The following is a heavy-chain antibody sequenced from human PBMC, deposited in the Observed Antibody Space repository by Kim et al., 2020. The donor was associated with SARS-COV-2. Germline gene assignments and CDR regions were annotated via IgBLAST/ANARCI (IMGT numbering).Heavy chain of an antibody. CDR2: ISYDGSNK. J-gene: IGHJ1*01. Sequence: GGSLRLSCAASGFTFSSYGMHWVRQAPGKGLEWVAVISYDGSNKYYADSVKGRFTISRDNSKNTLYLQMNSLRAEDTAVYYCAKVEWRCSGGSCYESGPFQHWGQGTLVTVSS. CDR3: AKVEWRCSGGSCYESGPFQH. D-gene: IGHD2-15*01. V-gene: IGHV3-30*18. CDR1: GFTFSSYG.